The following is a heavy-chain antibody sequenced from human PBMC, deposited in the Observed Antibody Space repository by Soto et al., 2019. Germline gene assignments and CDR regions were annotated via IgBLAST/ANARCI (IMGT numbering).Heavy chain of an antibody. Sequence: GASVKVSCKASGGTFSSYGISWLRQAPGQGLEWMGGIIPIFATANYAQKFQGRVTITADESTSTAYMELSSLRSEDTAVYYCARAPNSGSYRFDYWGQGTLVTVSS. CDR2: IIPIFATA. D-gene: IGHD1-26*01. J-gene: IGHJ4*02. CDR1: GGTFSSYG. CDR3: ARAPNSGSYRFDY. V-gene: IGHV1-69*13.